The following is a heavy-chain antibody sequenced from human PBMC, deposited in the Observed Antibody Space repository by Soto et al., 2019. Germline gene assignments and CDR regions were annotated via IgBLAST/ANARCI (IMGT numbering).Heavy chain of an antibody. Sequence: GGSLGLCCACSVFTLNDHYIAWVRQAPGKGLEWVGRSRDKPQGHSTAYAASVKGRFTTSSDESKNSAYLQMNSLKTEDTAVYYCVRATYFSDSSGYTRCLDYWGPGTLVTVSS. D-gene: IGHD3-22*01. V-gene: IGHV3-72*01. CDR3: VRATYFSDSSGYTRCLDY. CDR1: VFTLNDHY. J-gene: IGHJ4*02. CDR2: SRDKPQGHST.